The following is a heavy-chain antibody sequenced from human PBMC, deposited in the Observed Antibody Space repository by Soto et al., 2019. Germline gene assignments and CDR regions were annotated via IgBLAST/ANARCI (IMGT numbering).Heavy chain of an antibody. J-gene: IGHJ4*02. Sequence: EVQLVESGGGLVQPGRSLRLSCVASGFSFDDFVMNWVRQRPGKGLEWVSSVSWNSGAKLYADSVKGRFAISRDSAKKSVYLQMNSLRPDDTAFYYCAKGVATAVPALDSWGQGTLVTVSS. CDR2: VSWNSGAK. V-gene: IGHV3-9*01. CDR1: GFSFDDFV. CDR3: AKGVATAVPALDS. D-gene: IGHD2-21*02.